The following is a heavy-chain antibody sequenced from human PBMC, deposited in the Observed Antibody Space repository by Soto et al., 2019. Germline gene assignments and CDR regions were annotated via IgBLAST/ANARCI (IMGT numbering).Heavy chain of an antibody. V-gene: IGHV3-23*01. J-gene: IGHJ3*02. D-gene: IGHD2-2*01. CDR3: AKDFRHCSSTSCYGPDAFDI. Sequence: PGGSLRLSCAASGFTFSSYAMSWVRQAPGKGLEWVSAISGSGGSTYYADYVKGRFTISRDNSKNTLYLQMNSLRAEDTAVYYCAKDFRHCSSTSCYGPDAFDIWGQGTMVTVSS. CDR2: ISGSGGST. CDR1: GFTFSSYA.